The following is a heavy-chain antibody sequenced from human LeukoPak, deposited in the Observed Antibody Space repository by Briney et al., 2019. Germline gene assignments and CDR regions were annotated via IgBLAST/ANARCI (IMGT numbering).Heavy chain of an antibody. Sequence: SQTLSLTCTVSGGSISSGGYYWSWIRQHPGKGLEWIGYTYYSGSTYYNPSLKSRVTISVDTSKNQFSLKLSSVTAADTAVYYCARDPGDYSDYWGQGTLVTVSS. CDR1: GGSISSGGYY. CDR2: TYYSGST. CDR3: ARDPGDYSDY. V-gene: IGHV4-31*03. J-gene: IGHJ4*02.